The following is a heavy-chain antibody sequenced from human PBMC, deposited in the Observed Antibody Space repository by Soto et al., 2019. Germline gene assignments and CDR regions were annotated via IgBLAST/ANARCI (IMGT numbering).Heavy chain of an antibody. CDR2: IYYSGST. V-gene: IGHV4-61*08. Sequence: SETLSLTCTVSGGSVSSGDYYWSWIRQPPGKGLEWIGYIYYSGSTNYNPSPKSRVIISVDTSKNLFSLKLTSVTAADTAVSYCARIPVDTSMIYWLDPWGQGTLVTV. J-gene: IGHJ5*02. CDR3: ARIPVDTSMIYWLDP. D-gene: IGHD5-18*01. CDR1: GGSVSSGDYY.